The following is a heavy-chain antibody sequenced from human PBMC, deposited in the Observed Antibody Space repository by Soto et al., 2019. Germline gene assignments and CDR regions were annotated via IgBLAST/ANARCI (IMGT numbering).Heavy chain of an antibody. Sequence: QVQLQESGPGLVKPSQTLSLTCTVSGGSISSGGYDWSWIRQHPGKGLEWIGYIYYSRSTYYNPSLKSRVTISVDTSKNQFSLKLSSVTAADTAVYYCASGSGSYYSWFDPWGQGTLVTVSS. J-gene: IGHJ5*02. V-gene: IGHV4-31*03. CDR1: GGSISSGGYD. D-gene: IGHD3-10*01. CDR2: IYYSRST. CDR3: ASGSGSYYSWFDP.